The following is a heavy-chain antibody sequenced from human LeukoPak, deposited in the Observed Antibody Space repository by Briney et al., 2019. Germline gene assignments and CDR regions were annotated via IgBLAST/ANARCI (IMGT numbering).Heavy chain of an antibody. D-gene: IGHD6-19*01. Sequence: GGSLRLSRAASGFTFSDYYMSRIRRAPGKGLEWVSYISSSGSTIYYADSVKGRFTISRDNAKNSLYLQMNSLRAEDTAVYYCARGRYSSGWHDAFDIWGQGTMVTVSS. CDR3: ARGRYSSGWHDAFDI. CDR2: ISSSGSTI. CDR1: GFTFSDYY. J-gene: IGHJ3*02. V-gene: IGHV3-11*04.